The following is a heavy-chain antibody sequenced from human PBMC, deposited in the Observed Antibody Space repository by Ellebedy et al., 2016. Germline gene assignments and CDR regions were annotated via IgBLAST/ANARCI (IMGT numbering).Heavy chain of an antibody. J-gene: IGHJ3*02. V-gene: IGHV1-46*01. CDR3: AADRDTRYCSGGSCYLGQGDAFDI. CDR1: GYTFTSYG. CDR2: INPSGGST. Sequence: ASVKVSCXASGYTFTSYGISWVRQAPGQGLEWMGIINPSGGSTTYAQKFQGRVTMTRDTSTSTVYMELSSLRSEDTAVYYCAADRDTRYCSGGSCYLGQGDAFDIWGQGTMVTVSS. D-gene: IGHD2-15*01.